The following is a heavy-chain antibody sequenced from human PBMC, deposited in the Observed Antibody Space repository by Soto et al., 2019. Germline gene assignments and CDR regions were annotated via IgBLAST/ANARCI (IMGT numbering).Heavy chain of an antibody. Sequence: SGPTLVNPTQTLTLTCTVSGFSLSGTGVRVTWIRQPPGKALEWLARIDWEDTKLYSSSLKTRLTISRDTSKNQVVLTMTSMDPADTGTYYCARAFYGMDVWGQGTTVTVS. CDR3: ARAFYGMDV. J-gene: IGHJ6*02. CDR2: IDWEDTK. CDR1: GFSLSGTGVR. V-gene: IGHV2-70*04.